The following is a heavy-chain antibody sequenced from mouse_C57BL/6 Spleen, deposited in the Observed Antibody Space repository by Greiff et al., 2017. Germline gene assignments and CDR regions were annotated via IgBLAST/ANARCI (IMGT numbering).Heavy chain of an antibody. J-gene: IGHJ3*01. CDR1: GFTFSSYA. V-gene: IGHV5-4*01. CDR3: ARDDTAFAY. D-gene: IGHD1-2*01. CDR2: ISDGGSYT. Sequence: EVKLMESGGGLVKPGGSLKLSCAASGFTFSSYAMSWVRQTPEKRLEWVATISDGGSYTYYPDNVKGRFTISRDNAKNNLYLQMSHLKSEDTAMYYCARDDTAFAYWGQGTLVTVSA.